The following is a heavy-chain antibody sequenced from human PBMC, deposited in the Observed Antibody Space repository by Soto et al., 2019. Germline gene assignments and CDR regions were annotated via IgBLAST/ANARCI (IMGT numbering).Heavy chain of an antibody. J-gene: IGHJ4*02. CDR1: GFTFSSYA. Sequence: RRLSCAASGFTFSSYAMSWVRQAPGKGLEWVSAISGSGGSTYYADSVKGRFTISRDNSKNTLYLQMNSLRAEDTAVYYCAKDRLGYCSGGSCYLLDYWGKGTLVTV. D-gene: IGHD2-15*01. CDR2: ISGSGGST. V-gene: IGHV3-23*01. CDR3: AKDRLGYCSGGSCYLLDY.